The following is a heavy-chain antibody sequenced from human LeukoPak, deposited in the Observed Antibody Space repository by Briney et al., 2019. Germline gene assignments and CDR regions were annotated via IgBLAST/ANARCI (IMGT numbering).Heavy chain of an antibody. CDR2: ISYDGSNK. J-gene: IGHJ4*02. CDR3: ATQPPNIAAAGRAFDI. Sequence: SGGSLRLSCAASGFTFSSYAMHWVRQAPGKGLEWVAVISYDGSNKYYADSVKGRFTISRDNSKNSLYLQMNSLRAEGTAAYYCATQPPNIAAAGRAFDIWGQGTLVTVSS. V-gene: IGHV3-30-3*01. D-gene: IGHD6-13*01. CDR1: GFTFSSYA.